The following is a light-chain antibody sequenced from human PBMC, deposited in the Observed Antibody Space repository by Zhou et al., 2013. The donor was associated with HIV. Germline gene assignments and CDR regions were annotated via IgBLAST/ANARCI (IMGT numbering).Light chain of an antibody. V-gene: IGKV1-33*01. CDR3: QHYDNLLLT. Sequence: DIQMTQSPSSLSASVGDRVTITCQASQDISNYLNWYQQKPGKAPKLLIYDASNLETGVPSRFTGSGSGTNFTFSISSLQPEDLGTYYCQHYDNLLLTFGGGTKVEIK. CDR2: DAS. CDR1: QDISNY. J-gene: IGKJ4*01.